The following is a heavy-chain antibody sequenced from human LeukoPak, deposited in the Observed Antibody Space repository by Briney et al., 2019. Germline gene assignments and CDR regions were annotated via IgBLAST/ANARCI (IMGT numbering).Heavy chain of an antibody. CDR3: ASDDNQGYCSGGSCYSSLSQYGMDV. Sequence: ASVKVSCKASGGTFSSYAISWVRQAPGQGLEWMGGIIPIFGTANYAQKFQGRVTITADESTSTAYMELSSLRSEDTAVYYCASDDNQGYCSGGSCYSSLSQYGMDVWGKGTTVTVSS. D-gene: IGHD2-15*01. CDR2: IIPIFGTA. V-gene: IGHV1-69*01. J-gene: IGHJ6*04. CDR1: GGTFSSYA.